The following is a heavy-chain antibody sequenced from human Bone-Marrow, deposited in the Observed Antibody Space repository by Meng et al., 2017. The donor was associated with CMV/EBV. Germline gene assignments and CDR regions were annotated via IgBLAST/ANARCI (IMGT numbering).Heavy chain of an antibody. CDR2: INEDGTDK. J-gene: IGHJ4*02. D-gene: IGHD3-10*01. CDR1: RFTFSSYD. Sequence: GESLKISCAASRFTFSSYDMHWVRQAPGKGLEWVANINEDGTDKNYLDSVKGRFTISRDNVKKSVYLQMNSLRGEDTAVYYCARPIEGIRETLDYWGQGTLVTVSS. CDR3: ARPIEGIRETLDY. V-gene: IGHV3-7*01.